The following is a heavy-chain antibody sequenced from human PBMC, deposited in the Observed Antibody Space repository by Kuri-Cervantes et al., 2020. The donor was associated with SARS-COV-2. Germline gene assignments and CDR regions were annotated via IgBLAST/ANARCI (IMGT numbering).Heavy chain of an antibody. J-gene: IGHJ4*02. D-gene: IGHD3-10*01. CDR2: ISSSSSTI. V-gene: IGHV3-48*02. CDR1: GFTFSSYS. CDR3: ARGHPLRFGSGSYFY. Sequence: GESLKISCAASGFTFSSYSMNWVRQAPGKGLEWVSYISSSSSTIYYADSVKGRFTISRDNAKNSLYLQMNSLRDEDTAVYYCARGHPLRFGSGSYFYWGQGTLVTVSS.